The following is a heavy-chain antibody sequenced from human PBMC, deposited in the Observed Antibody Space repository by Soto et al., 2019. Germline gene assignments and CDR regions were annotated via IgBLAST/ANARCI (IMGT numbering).Heavy chain of an antibody. D-gene: IGHD3-3*01. Sequence: GGSLRLSCAASGFTFSSYWMHWVRQAPGKGLVWVSRINSDGSSTSYADSVKGRFTISRDNAKNTLYLQMNSLRAEDTAVYYCARGRLDFWSHDAFDIWGQGTMVTVSS. V-gene: IGHV3-74*01. CDR3: ARGRLDFWSHDAFDI. CDR2: INSDGSST. CDR1: GFTFSSYW. J-gene: IGHJ3*02.